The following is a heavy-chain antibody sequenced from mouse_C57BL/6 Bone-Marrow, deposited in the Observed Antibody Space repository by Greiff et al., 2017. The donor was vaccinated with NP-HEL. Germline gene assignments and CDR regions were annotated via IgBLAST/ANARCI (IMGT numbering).Heavy chain of an antibody. D-gene: IGHD1-1*01. Sequence: VQLQQPGAELVRPGTSVKLSCKASGYTFTSYWMHWVKQRPGQGLEWIGVIDPSDSYNNYNQKFKGKATLTVDTSSSPAYMQLSSLTSEYSSVYYCARGPYYGSSPYSMDYWGQGTSVTVSS. J-gene: IGHJ4*01. CDR3: ARGPYYGSSPYSMDY. CDR1: GYTFTSYW. CDR2: IDPSDSYN. V-gene: IGHV1-59*01.